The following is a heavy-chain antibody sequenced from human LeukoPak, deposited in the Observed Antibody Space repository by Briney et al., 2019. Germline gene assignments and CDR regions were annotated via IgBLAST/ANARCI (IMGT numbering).Heavy chain of an antibody. J-gene: IGHJ4*02. CDR1: GYTFTSYD. V-gene: IGHV1-8*03. D-gene: IGHD1-20*01. CDR3: ARSYKWGAYFDY. CDR2: MNPNSGNT. Sequence: ASVKVSCKASGYTFTSYDINWVRQATGQGLEWMGWMNPNSGNTGYAQKFQGRVTITRNTSISTAYMELSSLRSEDTAVYYCARSYKWGAYFDYWGQGTLVTVSS.